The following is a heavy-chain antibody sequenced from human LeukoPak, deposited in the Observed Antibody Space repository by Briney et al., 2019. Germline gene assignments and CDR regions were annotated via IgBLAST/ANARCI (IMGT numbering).Heavy chain of an antibody. Sequence: ASVKVSCRASGGTFSSYAISWVRQAPGQGLEWMGGIIPIFGTANYAQKFQGRVTITADESTSTAYMELSSLRSEDTAVYYCARSHSSSWYWFDPWGQGTLVTVSS. J-gene: IGHJ5*02. D-gene: IGHD6-13*01. CDR3: ARSHSSSWYWFDP. CDR2: IIPIFGTA. V-gene: IGHV1-69*13. CDR1: GGTFSSYA.